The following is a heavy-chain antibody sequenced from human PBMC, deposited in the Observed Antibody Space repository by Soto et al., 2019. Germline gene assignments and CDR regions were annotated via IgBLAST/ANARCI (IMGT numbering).Heavy chain of an antibody. D-gene: IGHD6-19*01. CDR1: GFTFSSYA. J-gene: IGHJ5*02. CDR2: ISGSGGST. Sequence: GGSLRLSCAASGFTFSSYAMSWVRQAPGKGLEWVSAISGSGGSTYYADSVKGRFTISRDNSKNTLYLQMNSLRAEDTAVYYCAKEGGPPGGSSGWYTWFDPWGQGTLVTVSS. CDR3: AKEGGPPGGSSGWYTWFDP. V-gene: IGHV3-23*01.